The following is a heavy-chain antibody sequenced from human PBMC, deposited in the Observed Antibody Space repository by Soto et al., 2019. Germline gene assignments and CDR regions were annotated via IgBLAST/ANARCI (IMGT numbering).Heavy chain of an antibody. D-gene: IGHD3-22*01. CDR2: ISSSSSTI. J-gene: IGHJ4*02. Sequence: GGSLRLSCAASGFTFSSYSMNWVRQAPGKGLEWVSYISSSSSTIHYADSVKGRFTISRDNAKNSLYLQMNSLRAEDTAVYYCARDDYPSYYDSSGYHFDYWGQGTLVTVSS. V-gene: IGHV3-48*01. CDR1: GFTFSSYS. CDR3: ARDDYPSYYDSSGYHFDY.